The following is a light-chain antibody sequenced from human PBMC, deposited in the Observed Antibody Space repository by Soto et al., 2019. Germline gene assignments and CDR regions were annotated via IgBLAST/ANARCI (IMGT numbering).Light chain of an antibody. CDR2: GAS. Sequence: IVLTQTPAKMSVVYGERATLSCRASQTVSSNLAWYQQKPGQAPRLLIFGASSRATGIPDKFSGSGSGTDFTLTISRLEPDDFAVYYCQHYGSSSWTFAQRAKVDI. CDR1: QTVSSN. J-gene: IGKJ1*01. V-gene: IGKV3-20*01. CDR3: QHYGSSSWT.